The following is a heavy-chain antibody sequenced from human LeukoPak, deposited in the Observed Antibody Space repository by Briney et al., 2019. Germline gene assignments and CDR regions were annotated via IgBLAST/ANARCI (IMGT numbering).Heavy chain of an antibody. V-gene: IGHV3-15*04. CDR3: TTYGSGRKFDY. CDR1: GFTFSGSA. CDR2: IESKTDGGTT. J-gene: IGHJ4*02. D-gene: IGHD3-10*01. Sequence: GGSLRLSCAASGFTFSGSAMHWVRQASGKGLEWVGRIESKTDGGTTDYAAPVKGRFTISRDDSTNTLYLQMNSLKSEDTAVYYSTTYGSGRKFDYWGQGILVTVSS.